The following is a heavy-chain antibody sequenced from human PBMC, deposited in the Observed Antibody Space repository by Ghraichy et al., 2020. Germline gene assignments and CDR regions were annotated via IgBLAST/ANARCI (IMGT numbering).Heavy chain of an antibody. CDR2: ISGSGGST. J-gene: IGHJ4*02. CDR3: AKDFRGGFDY. V-gene: IGHV3-23*01. CDR1: GFTFSSYA. D-gene: IGHD3-10*01. Sequence: GESLNISCAASGFTFSSYAMSWVRQAPGKGLEWVSAISGSGGSTYYADSVKGRFTISRDNSKNTLYLQMNSLRAEDTAVYYCAKDFRGGFDYWDQGTLVTVSS.